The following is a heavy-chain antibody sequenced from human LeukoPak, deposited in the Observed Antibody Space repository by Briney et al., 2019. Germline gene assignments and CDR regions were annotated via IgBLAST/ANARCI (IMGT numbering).Heavy chain of an antibody. CDR1: GGSISSYY. CDR2: IYTSGST. Sequence: PSETLSLTCTVSGGSISSYYWSWIRQPAGKGLEWIGRIYTSGSTNYNPSLKSRVTMSVDTSKNQFSLKLSPVTAADTAVYYCARDLWSGSGRRLDWFDPWGQGTLVTVSS. CDR3: ARDLWSGSGRRLDWFDP. J-gene: IGHJ5*02. V-gene: IGHV4-4*07. D-gene: IGHD3-3*01.